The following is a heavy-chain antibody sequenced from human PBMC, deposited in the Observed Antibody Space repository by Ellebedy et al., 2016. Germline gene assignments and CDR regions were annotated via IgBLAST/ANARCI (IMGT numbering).Heavy chain of an antibody. Sequence: GESLKISXATSGIRFGDFFMSCVCQAPGNGLQWFSTISAGGDDTYLADSVKGRFTISRDNSRNILYLQMSSLRDEDSAIYYCREGHYSDVWGQGTQVTVSS. CDR1: GIRFGDFF. CDR2: ISAGGDDT. V-gene: IGHV3-23*01. J-gene: IGHJ4*02. CDR3: REGHYSDV.